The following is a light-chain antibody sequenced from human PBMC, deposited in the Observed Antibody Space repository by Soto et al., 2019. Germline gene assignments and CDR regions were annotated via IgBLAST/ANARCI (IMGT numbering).Light chain of an antibody. J-gene: IGLJ1*01. V-gene: IGLV2-14*01. CDR1: SSDVGGYHY. CDR3: SSYTTSSTVV. Sequence: QSALTQPASVSGSPGQSITISCTGSSSDVGGYHYVSWYQQYPGEAPKLMIYEVSSRPSGVSNRFSGSKSGNTASLTISGLQPEDEADYYCSSYTTSSTVVFGTGTKVTVL. CDR2: EVS.